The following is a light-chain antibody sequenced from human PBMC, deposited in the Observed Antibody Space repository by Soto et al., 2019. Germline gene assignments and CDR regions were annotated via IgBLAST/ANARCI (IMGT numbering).Light chain of an antibody. V-gene: IGKV3-20*01. CDR1: QSISSNF. CDR2: GAS. CDR3: QQFGNSPPYT. J-gene: IGKJ2*01. Sequence: EIVLTQSPGTLSLSPRERAALSCRASQSISSNFLAWYQQKPGQAPRLLIYGASSRANGIPDRFSGSGSGTDFTLTISRLEPEDFAVYYCQQFGNSPPYTFGQGTKLEIK.